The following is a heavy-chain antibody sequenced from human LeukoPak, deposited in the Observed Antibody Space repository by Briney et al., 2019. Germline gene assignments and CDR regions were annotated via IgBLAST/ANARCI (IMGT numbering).Heavy chain of an antibody. V-gene: IGHV4-39*07. Sequence: SGTLSLTCTVSGGSISSSSYYWGWIRQPPGKGLEWIGSIYYSGSTYYNPSLKSRVTISVDTSKNQFSLKLSSVTAADTAVYYCARDGGDLRSYGDYFPEGQYDYWGQGTLVTVSS. J-gene: IGHJ4*02. CDR2: IYYSGST. D-gene: IGHD4-17*01. CDR1: GGSISSSSYY. CDR3: ARDGGDLRSYGDYFPEGQYDY.